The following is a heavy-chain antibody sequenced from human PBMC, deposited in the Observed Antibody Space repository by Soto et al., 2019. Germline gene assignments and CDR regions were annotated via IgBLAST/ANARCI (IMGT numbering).Heavy chain of an antibody. CDR3: AKDQGSSWYEIDY. CDR2: ISGSGGST. V-gene: IGHV3-23*01. CDR1: GFTFSDYY. Sequence: GESLKISCAASGFTFSDYYMSWIRQAPGKGLEWVSYISGSGGSTYYADSVKGRFTISRDNSKNTLYLQMNSLRAEDTAVYYCAKDQGSSWYEIDYWGQGTLVTVSS. J-gene: IGHJ4*02. D-gene: IGHD6-13*01.